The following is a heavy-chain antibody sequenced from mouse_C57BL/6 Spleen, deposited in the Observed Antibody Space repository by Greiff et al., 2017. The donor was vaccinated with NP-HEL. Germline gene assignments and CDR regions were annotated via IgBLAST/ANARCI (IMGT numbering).Heavy chain of an antibody. CDR2: IHPNSGST. J-gene: IGHJ2*01. Sequence: QVQLQQPGAELVKPGASVKLSCKASGYTFTSYWMHWVKQRPGQGLEWIGMIHPNSGSTNYNEKFKSKATLTVDKSSITAYMQLSSLTSEDSAVYYCRWSSFPYYFDYWGQGTTLTVSS. V-gene: IGHV1-64*01. CDR3: RWSSFPYYFDY. D-gene: IGHD2-3*01. CDR1: GYTFTSYW.